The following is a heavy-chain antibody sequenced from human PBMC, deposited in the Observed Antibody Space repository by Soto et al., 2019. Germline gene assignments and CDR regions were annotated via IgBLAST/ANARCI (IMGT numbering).Heavy chain of an antibody. D-gene: IGHD4-17*01. CDR1: GYSISSGYY. CDR3: ARARLRAVYAFDF. Sequence: SETLSLTCAVSGYSISSGYYWGWIRQPPGKGPEWIGRIYHSGSTYYNPSLKSRLTISIDTSKNQFSLKLSSVTAADTAMYYCARARLRAVYAFDFWGQGTMVT. CDR2: IYHSGST. V-gene: IGHV4-38-2*01. J-gene: IGHJ3*01.